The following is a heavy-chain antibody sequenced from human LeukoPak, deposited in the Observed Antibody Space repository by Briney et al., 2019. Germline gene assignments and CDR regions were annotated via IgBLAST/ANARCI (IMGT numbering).Heavy chain of an antibody. J-gene: IGHJ3*02. D-gene: IGHD3-9*01. CDR3: ARDREGYYDILTGYYGVGAFDI. Sequence: ASVKVSCKASGYTFTGYYMHWVRQAPGQGLEWMGWINPNSGGTYYAQKFQGRVTMTRDTSISTAYMELSRLRSDDTAVYYCARDREGYYDILTGYYGVGAFDIWGQGTMVTVSS. CDR2: INPNSGGT. V-gene: IGHV1-2*02. CDR1: GYTFTGYY.